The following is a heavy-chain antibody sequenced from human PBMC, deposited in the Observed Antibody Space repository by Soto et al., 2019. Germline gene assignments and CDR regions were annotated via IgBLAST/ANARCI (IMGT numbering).Heavy chain of an antibody. Sequence: PSETLSLTCTASGGSISSYYWSWIRQPPGKGLEWIGYIYYSGSTNYNPSLKSRVTISVDTSKNQSSLKLSSVTAADTAVYYCAGDTPPDAFDIWGQGTMVTVSS. CDR2: IYYSGST. V-gene: IGHV4-59*01. CDR3: AGDTPPDAFDI. J-gene: IGHJ3*02. CDR1: GGSISSYY.